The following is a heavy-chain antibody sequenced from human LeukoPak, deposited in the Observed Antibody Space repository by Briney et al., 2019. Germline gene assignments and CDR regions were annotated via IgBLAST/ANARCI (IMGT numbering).Heavy chain of an antibody. Sequence: PSETLSLTCTVSGGSISSSSYYWGWIRQPPGKGLEWIGSIYYSGSTYYNPSLKSRVTISVDTSKNQFSLKLSSVTAADTAVYYCASSGLEGNGWFDPWGQGTLVTVSS. J-gene: IGHJ5*02. CDR1: GGSISSSSYY. D-gene: IGHD2-15*01. CDR2: IYYSGST. V-gene: IGHV4-39*07. CDR3: ASSGLEGNGWFDP.